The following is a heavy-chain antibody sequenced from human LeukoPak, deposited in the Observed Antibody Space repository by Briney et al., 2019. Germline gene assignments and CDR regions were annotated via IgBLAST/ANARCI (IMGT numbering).Heavy chain of an antibody. Sequence: SETLSLTCSVSGGSISSCSYYWSWIRQPPGKGLEWIGEISHSGSTTYNPSLRSRVTISGDTSKKQFSLKLSSVTAADTAVYYCVTYYYGSSAPKRNYWGQGILVTVSS. V-gene: IGHV4-39*07. CDR1: GGSISSCSYY. CDR2: ISHSGST. D-gene: IGHD3-22*01. CDR3: VTYYYGSSAPKRNY. J-gene: IGHJ4*02.